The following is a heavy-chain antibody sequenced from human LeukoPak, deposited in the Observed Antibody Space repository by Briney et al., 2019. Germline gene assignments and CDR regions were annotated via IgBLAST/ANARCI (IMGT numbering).Heavy chain of an antibody. Sequence: SETLSLTCTVSGGSISSGGYYWSWIRQHPGKGLEWIGYIYYSGSTYCNPSLKSRVTISVDTSKNQFSLKLCSVTAADTAVYYCASLPWSGSGNYWGQGTLVTVSS. D-gene: IGHD2-15*01. V-gene: IGHV4-31*03. CDR3: ASLPWSGSGNY. CDR1: GGSISSGGYY. CDR2: IYYSGST. J-gene: IGHJ4*02.